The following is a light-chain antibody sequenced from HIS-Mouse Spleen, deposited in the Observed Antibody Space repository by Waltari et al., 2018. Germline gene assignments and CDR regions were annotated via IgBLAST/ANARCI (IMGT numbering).Light chain of an antibody. CDR1: QGISSY. J-gene: IGKJ1*01. CDR2: SAS. V-gene: IGKV1-9*01. Sequence: DIQLTQSPSFLSASVGDRVTITCRASQGISSYLAWYQQKPGKAPKLLIYSASTLQSGVPSRFSGSGSGTEFTLTISSLQPEDFATYYCQQSYSTPGTFGQGTKVEIK. CDR3: QQSYSTPGT.